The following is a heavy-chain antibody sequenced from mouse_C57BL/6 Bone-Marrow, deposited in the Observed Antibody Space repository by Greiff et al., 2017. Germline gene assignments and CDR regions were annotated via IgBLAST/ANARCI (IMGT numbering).Heavy chain of an antibody. Sequence: VQLQQSGPGLAKPSQTLSLTCSVTGYSITSDYWNWIRKFPGNKLEYMGYISYRGSTYYNPSLKRRISITRDTSKNQYYLQLNSVTTEDTATYYGARSRFRGVVDGWYFDVWGTGTTVTVAS. CDR2: ISYRGST. CDR1: GYSITSDY. J-gene: IGHJ1*03. V-gene: IGHV3-8*01. CDR3: ARSRFRGVVDGWYFDV. D-gene: IGHD1-1*01.